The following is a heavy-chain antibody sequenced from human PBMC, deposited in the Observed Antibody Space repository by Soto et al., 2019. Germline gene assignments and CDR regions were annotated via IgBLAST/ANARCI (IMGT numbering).Heavy chain of an antibody. CDR2: IWYDGSNK. D-gene: IGHD6-19*01. V-gene: IGHV3-33*01. CDR1: GFTFSSYG. CDR3: VRDLEQWLGMDV. Sequence: QVQLVESGGGVVQPGRSLRLSCAASGFTFSSYGMHWVRQAPGEGLEWVAVIWYDGSNKYYADSVKGRFTISRDNSKNPVYLQMNSLRAEDTAVYYCVRDLEQWLGMDVWGQGTTVTVSS. J-gene: IGHJ6*02.